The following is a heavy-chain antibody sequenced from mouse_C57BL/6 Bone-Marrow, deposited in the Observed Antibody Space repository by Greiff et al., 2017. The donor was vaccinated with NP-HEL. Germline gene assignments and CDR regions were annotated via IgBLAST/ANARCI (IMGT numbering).Heavy chain of an antibody. Sequence: VQRVESGAELVRPGASVTLSCKASGYTFTDYEMHWVKQTPVHGLEWIGAIDPETGGTAYNQKFKGKATLTADKSSSTAYMELRSLTSEDSAVYYCTKSATGTKYAMDYWGQGTSVTVSS. V-gene: IGHV1-15*01. D-gene: IGHD4-1*02. CDR2: IDPETGGT. J-gene: IGHJ4*01. CDR3: TKSATGTKYAMDY. CDR1: GYTFTDYE.